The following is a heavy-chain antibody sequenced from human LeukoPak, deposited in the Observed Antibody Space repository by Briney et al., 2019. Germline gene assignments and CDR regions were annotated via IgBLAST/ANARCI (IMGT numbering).Heavy chain of an antibody. J-gene: IGHJ4*02. CDR2: ISSSSSYL. D-gene: IGHD3-9*01. V-gene: IGHV3-21*01. Sequence: GGSLRLSCAASGFTFSSYSMNWVRQAPGKGLEWVSSISSSSSYLYYADSVKGRFTISRDNAKNSLYLQMNSLRAEDTAVYYCARGDILTGYYSDYWGQGTLVTVSS. CDR1: GFTFSSYS. CDR3: ARGDILTGYYSDY.